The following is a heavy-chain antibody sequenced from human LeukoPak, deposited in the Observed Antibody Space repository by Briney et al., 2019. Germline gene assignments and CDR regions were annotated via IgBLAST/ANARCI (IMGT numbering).Heavy chain of an antibody. CDR3: AKGRSGSYRYYYYYMDV. V-gene: IGHV3-15*01. CDR2: IKSKSDGGTT. J-gene: IGHJ6*03. D-gene: IGHD1-26*01. CDR1: GFTFSNAW. Sequence: PGGSLRLSCAASGFTFSNAWMSWVRQAPGKGLEWVGRIKSKSDGGTTDYAAPVKGRFTISRDDSKNTLYLQMNSLRAEDTAVYYCAKGRSGSYRYYYYYMDVWGKGTTVTVSS.